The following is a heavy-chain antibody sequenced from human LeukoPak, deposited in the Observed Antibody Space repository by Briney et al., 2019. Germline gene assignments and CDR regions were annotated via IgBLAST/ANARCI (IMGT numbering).Heavy chain of an antibody. D-gene: IGHD6-19*01. J-gene: IGHJ4*02. CDR2: IKKDGSEK. CDR3: ARIPGIAVAGFDY. CDR1: GFTFSSYW. Sequence: PGGSLRLSCAASGFTFSSYWMSWVRRAPGKGLGGVADIKKDGSEKYYVDSVKGRFTISRDNAKNSLYLQMNSLRAEDTAVYYCARIPGIAVAGFDYWGQGTLVTVSS. V-gene: IGHV3-7*01.